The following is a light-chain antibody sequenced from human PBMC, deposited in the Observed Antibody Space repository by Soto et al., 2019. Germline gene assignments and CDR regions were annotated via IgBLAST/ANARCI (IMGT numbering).Light chain of an antibody. J-gene: IGLJ2*01. CDR2: DVS. Sequence: QSVLTQPASVSGSPGQSITISCTGTSSDVGTYNYVSWYQQHPGKAPKLMIYDVSNRPSGVSDRFSGSKSGNTASLTISGLHAEDEADYYCSSYTGSSTSVVFGGGTKLTVL. CDR3: SSYTGSSTSVV. V-gene: IGLV2-14*01. CDR1: SSDVGTYNY.